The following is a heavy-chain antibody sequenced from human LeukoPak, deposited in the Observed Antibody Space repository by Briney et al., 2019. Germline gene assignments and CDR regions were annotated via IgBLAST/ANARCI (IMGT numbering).Heavy chain of an antibody. D-gene: IGHD3-10*01. Sequence: ASVKVSCKASGYTFTSYGISWVRQAPGQGLEWMGWISAYNGNTNYAQKLQGRVTMTTDTSTSTAYMELRSLRSDDTAVYYCARQGLSYYGSGSYRFFDYWGQGTLVTVFS. CDR3: ARQGLSYYGSGSYRFFDY. CDR1: GYTFTSYG. CDR2: ISAYNGNT. V-gene: IGHV1-18*01. J-gene: IGHJ4*02.